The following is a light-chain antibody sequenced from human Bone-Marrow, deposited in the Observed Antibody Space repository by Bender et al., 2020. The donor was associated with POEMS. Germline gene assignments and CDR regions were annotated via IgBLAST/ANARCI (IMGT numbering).Light chain of an antibody. V-gene: IGLV2-14*03. Sequence: QSALTQPASVSGSPGQSITISCTGRSFDIDDFDFVSWYQQHPGKAPRLIIYDVTYRPSGVSNRFSGSKSGYTASLTISALRPEDEADYFCSSIRSPNTLVFGAGTKVTVL. CDR1: SFDIDDFDF. J-gene: IGLJ2*01. CDR2: DVT. CDR3: SSIRSPNTLV.